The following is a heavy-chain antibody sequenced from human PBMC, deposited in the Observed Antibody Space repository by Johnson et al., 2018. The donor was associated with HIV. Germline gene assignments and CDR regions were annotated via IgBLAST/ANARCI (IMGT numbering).Heavy chain of an antibody. V-gene: IGHV3-30*02. J-gene: IGHJ3*02. D-gene: IGHD3-10*01. CDR2: IRYDGSNK. CDR3: ANGWFSGAFDI. CDR1: GFSFRRSL. Sequence: QVQLVESGGGLIQPRGSLRLCCAASGFSFRRSLVNWVRQAPGKGLEWVAFIRYDGSNKYYADSVKGRFTISRDNSKNTLFLQMNSLRTEDTAVYYCANGWFSGAFDIWGQGTMVTVSS.